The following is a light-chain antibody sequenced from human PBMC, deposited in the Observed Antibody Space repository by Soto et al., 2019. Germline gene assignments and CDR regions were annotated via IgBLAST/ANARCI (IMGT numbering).Light chain of an antibody. CDR1: QSISIY. V-gene: IGKV1-39*01. J-gene: IGKJ1*01. CDR2: DSS. CDR3: QQSYSNPTWT. Sequence: DIQLTQSPSSLSASVGDRITITCRASQSISIYLNWYQQKPGEAPTLLVYDSSTLQSGVPSRFSGSGFGAEFTLTVSSLQPEDFATYYCQQSYSNPTWTFGQGTKVDIK.